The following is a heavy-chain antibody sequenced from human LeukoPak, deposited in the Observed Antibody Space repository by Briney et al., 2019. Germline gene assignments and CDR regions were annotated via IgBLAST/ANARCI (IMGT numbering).Heavy chain of an antibody. D-gene: IGHD6-19*01. CDR1: GYTFTSYG. V-gene: IGHV1-18*01. J-gene: IGHJ4*02. Sequence: ASVKVSCKASGYTFTSYGISWVRHAPGQGLEWMVWISTYNGNTNYAQKLQGRVSMTTDTSTSTAYMELRSLRSDDTAVYYCARSSLAVAGSVFDYWGQGTLVTVS. CDR3: ARSSLAVAGSVFDY. CDR2: ISTYNGNT.